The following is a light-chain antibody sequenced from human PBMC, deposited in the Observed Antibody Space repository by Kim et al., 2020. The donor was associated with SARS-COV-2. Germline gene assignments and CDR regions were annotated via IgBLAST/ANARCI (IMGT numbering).Light chain of an antibody. CDR3: CSHAGGGTML. J-gene: IGLJ2*01. CDR2: EGS. CDR1: SSDIGSYSL. V-gene: IGLV2-23*01. Sequence: QSALTQPASVSGSPGQSITISCTGTSSDIGSYSLVSWYQQYPGEAPKLMIYEGSKRPSGVSPRFSGSKSGNTASLTISGHQAEDEADYYCCSHAGGGTMLFGGGTQLTVL.